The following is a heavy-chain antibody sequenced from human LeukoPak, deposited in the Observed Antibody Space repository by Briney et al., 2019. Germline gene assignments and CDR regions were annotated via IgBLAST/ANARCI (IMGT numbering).Heavy chain of an antibody. CDR1: GGSISSSSYY. CDR3: ARLRAVPAASADY. V-gene: IGHV4-39*01. CDR2: IYYSGST. D-gene: IGHD2-2*01. Sequence: SETLSLTCTVSGGSISSSSYYWGWIRQPPGKGLEWIGSIYYSGSTYYNPSLKSRVTISVDTSKNQFSLKLSSVTAADTAVYYCARLRAVPAASADYWGQGTLVTVSS. J-gene: IGHJ4*02.